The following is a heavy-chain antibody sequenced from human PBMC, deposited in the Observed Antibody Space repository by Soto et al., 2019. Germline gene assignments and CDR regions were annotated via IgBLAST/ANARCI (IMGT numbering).Heavy chain of an antibody. CDR1: GFTFSSYA. J-gene: IGHJ2*01. CDR3: ARDPLWGTAMVLWYFDL. V-gene: IGHV3-30-3*01. Sequence: QVQLVESGGGVVQPGRSLRLSCAASGFTFSSYAMHWVRQAPGKGLEWVAVISYDGSNKYYADSVKGRFTISRDNSKNTLYLQVNRLRAEDTAVYYCARDPLWGTAMVLWYFDLWGRGTLVTVSS. D-gene: IGHD5-18*01. CDR2: ISYDGSNK.